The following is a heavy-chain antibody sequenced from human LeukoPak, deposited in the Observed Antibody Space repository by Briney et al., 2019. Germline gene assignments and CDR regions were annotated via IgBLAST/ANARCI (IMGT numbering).Heavy chain of an antibody. V-gene: IGHV3-9*03. Sequence: GRSLRLSXVASGFTFDDYAMHWVRQAPGKGLEWVSGVSWNSGDIAYADSVTGRFTISRDNAKNSLFLQMSSLRPEDMALYYCAKGDTALVTYNFDYWGQGTLVTVSS. D-gene: IGHD5-18*01. CDR3: AKGDTALVTYNFDY. CDR2: VSWNSGDI. CDR1: GFTFDDYA. J-gene: IGHJ4*02.